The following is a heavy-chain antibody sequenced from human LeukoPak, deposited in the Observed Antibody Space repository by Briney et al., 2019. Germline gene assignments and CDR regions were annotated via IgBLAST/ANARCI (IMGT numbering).Heavy chain of an antibody. CDR1: GGSISSSSYY. CDR2: IYYSGST. D-gene: IGHD3-22*01. J-gene: IGHJ3*02. V-gene: IGHV4-39*01. CDR3: ARLLVVSAGYAFDI. Sequence: SETPSLTCTVSGGSISSSSYYWGWIRQPPGKGLEWIGSIYYSGSTYYNPSLKSRVTISVDTSKNQFSLKLSSVTAADTAVYYCARLLVVSAGYAFDIWGQGTMATVSS.